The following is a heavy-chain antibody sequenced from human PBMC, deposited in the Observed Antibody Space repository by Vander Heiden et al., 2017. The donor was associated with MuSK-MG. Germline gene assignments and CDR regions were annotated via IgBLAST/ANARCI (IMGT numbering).Heavy chain of an antibody. V-gene: IGHV3-23*01. D-gene: IGHD3-10*01. Sequence: EVHLLESGGGLVQPGGSLRLSCAASAFTFSSYAMTWVRQAPGKGLEWVSTISASGVSTYYADSVKGRFTISRDNSKNTLYLQMNSLRADDTAVYFCAKDPRAPKFGDPKGDYWGQGTLVTVSS. CDR1: AFTFSSYA. J-gene: IGHJ4*02. CDR2: ISASGVST. CDR3: AKDPRAPKFGDPKGDY.